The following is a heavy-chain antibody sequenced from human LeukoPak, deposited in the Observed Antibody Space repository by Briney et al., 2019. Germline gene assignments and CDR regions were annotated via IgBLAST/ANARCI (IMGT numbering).Heavy chain of an antibody. CDR3: ARGYPYDILTGCYAHFDY. J-gene: IGHJ4*02. CDR1: GGSISSSSYY. V-gene: IGHV4-39*01. Sequence: SETLSLTCTVSGGSISSSSYYWGWIRQPPGKGLEWIGSIYYSGSTYYNPSLKSRVTISVDTSKNQFSLKLSSVTAADTAVYYCARGYPYDILTGCYAHFDYWGQGTLVTVSS. CDR2: IYYSGST. D-gene: IGHD3-9*01.